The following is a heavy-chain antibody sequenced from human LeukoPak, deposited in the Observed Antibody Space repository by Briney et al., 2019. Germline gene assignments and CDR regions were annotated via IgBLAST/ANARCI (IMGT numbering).Heavy chain of an antibody. Sequence: ASVKVSCKASGYTFTSYGISWVRQAPGQGLEWMGWISAYNGNTNYAQKLQGRVTMTTDTSTSTAYMELRSLRSDDTAVYYCAREVPPGIAVAGSQRYYYYMDVWGKGTTVTVSS. CDR3: AREVPPGIAVAGSQRYYYYMDV. J-gene: IGHJ6*03. V-gene: IGHV1-18*01. D-gene: IGHD6-19*01. CDR1: GYTFTSYG. CDR2: ISAYNGNT.